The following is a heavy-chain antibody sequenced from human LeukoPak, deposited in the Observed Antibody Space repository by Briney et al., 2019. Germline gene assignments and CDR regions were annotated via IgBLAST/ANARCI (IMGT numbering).Heavy chain of an antibody. CDR2: IYHSGST. CDR1: AYSISSGYY. D-gene: IGHD3-22*01. CDR3: ARVGSSGYWHYFDY. J-gene: IGHJ4*02. Sequence: SETLSLTCTVSAYSISSGYYWGWIRQPPGKGLEWIGSIYHSGSTSYNPSHASRVTVSVDTSKNQISLNLSSVTAADTARYYCARVGSSGYWHYFDYWGQGALVSVSS. V-gene: IGHV4-38-2*02.